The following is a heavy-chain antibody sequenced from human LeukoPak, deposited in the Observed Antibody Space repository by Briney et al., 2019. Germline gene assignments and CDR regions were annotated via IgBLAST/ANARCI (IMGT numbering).Heavy chain of an antibody. CDR1: GYTFTSYD. J-gene: IGHJ5*02. D-gene: IGHD6-13*01. V-gene: IGHV1-8*01. CDR3: ARGGRYSSGWYTRFDP. CDR2: MNPNSGNT. Sequence: ASVKVSCKASGYTFTSYDINWVRQTTGQGLEWMGWMNPNSGNTGYTQKLQGRVTMTTDTSTSTAYMELRSLRSDDTAVYYCARGGRYSSGWYTRFDPWGQGTLVTVSS.